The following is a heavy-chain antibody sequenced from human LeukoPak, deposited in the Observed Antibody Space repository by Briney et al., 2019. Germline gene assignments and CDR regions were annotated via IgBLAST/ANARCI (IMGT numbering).Heavy chain of an antibody. J-gene: IGHJ4*02. CDR1: GFTLSAYA. CDR2: ISYDGSNK. CDR3: AKEGLGSSWYPNYFDY. Sequence: GGSLRLSCAASGFTLSAYAMHWVRQAPGKGLEWVALISYDGSNKYYADFVKGQFTISRDSSKNTLYLQVNSLRAEDTAVYYCAKEGLGSSWYPNYFDYWGQGTLVTLSS. D-gene: IGHD6-13*01. V-gene: IGHV3-30*18.